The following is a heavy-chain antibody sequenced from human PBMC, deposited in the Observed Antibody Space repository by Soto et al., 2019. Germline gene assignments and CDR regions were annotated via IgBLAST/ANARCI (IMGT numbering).Heavy chain of an antibody. V-gene: IGHV3-74*01. CDR1: GFTFSSYW. CDR2: IKSDGSST. J-gene: IGHJ4*02. D-gene: IGHD4-17*01. CDR3: VKDYYGVGY. Sequence: GGSLRLSCAASGFTFSSYWMHWVRQAPGKGLVWVSRIKSDGSSTNYADSVKGRFTISRDNAENTLYLQMSSLRAEDTAVYYCVKDYYGVGYWGQGTLVTVSS.